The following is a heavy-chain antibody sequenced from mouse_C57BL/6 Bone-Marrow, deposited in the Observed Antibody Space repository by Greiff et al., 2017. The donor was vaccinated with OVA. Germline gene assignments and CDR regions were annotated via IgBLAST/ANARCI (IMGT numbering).Heavy chain of an antibody. J-gene: IGHJ4*01. V-gene: IGHV3-6*01. CDR2: ISYDGSN. Sequence: ESGPGLVKPSQSLSLTCSVTGYSITSGYYWNWIRQFPGNKLEWMGYISYDGSNNYNPSLKNRISITRDTSKNQFFLKLNSVTTEDTATYYCARGRVYYAMDYWGQGTSVTVSS. CDR1: GYSITSGYY. CDR3: ARGRVYYAMDY.